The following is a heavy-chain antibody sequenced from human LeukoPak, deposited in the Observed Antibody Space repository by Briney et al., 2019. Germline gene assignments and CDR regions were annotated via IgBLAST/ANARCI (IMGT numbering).Heavy chain of an antibody. Sequence: ASVKVSCKASGYTFTSYGISWVRQAPGQGLEWMGWISAYNGNTNYAQKLQGRVTMTTDTSTSTAYMELRSLRSEDAGVYYCARVTGTYSDYWGQGTLVTVSS. D-gene: IGHD3-9*01. V-gene: IGHV1-18*01. CDR2: ISAYNGNT. CDR1: GYTFTSYG. J-gene: IGHJ4*02. CDR3: ARVTGTYSDY.